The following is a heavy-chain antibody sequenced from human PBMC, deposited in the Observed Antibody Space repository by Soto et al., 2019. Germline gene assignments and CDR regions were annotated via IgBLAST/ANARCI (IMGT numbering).Heavy chain of an antibody. Sequence: SETLSLTCTVSGGSISSSSYYWGWIRQPPGKGLEWIGSIYYSGSTYYNPSLKSRVTISVDTSKNQFSLKLSSVTAADTAVYYCASPIAARPIDYWGQGTLVPVSS. J-gene: IGHJ4*02. CDR1: GGSISSSSYY. D-gene: IGHD6-6*01. CDR3: ASPIAARPIDY. CDR2: IYYSGST. V-gene: IGHV4-39*01.